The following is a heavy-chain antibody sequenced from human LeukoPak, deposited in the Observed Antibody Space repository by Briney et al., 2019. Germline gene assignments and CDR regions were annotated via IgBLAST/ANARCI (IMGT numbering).Heavy chain of an antibody. CDR2: MNPNRGNT. J-gene: IGHJ5*02. Sequence: GPSVKVSCTASGYTFTSYDINWVRQANGQGLEWMGWMNPNRGNTGYAQKFQGRVTMTRNTSISTAYMELSSLRSEDTAVYYCARKPIVDTALNWFDPWGQGTLVTVSS. V-gene: IGHV1-8*01. CDR3: ARKPIVDTALNWFDP. D-gene: IGHD5-18*01. CDR1: GYTFTSYD.